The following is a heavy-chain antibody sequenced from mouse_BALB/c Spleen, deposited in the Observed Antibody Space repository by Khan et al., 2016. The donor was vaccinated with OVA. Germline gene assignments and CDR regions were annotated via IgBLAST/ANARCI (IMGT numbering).Heavy chain of an antibody. V-gene: IGHV1S137*01. J-gene: IGHJ3*01. CDR2: ISTYYGHA. Sequence: QVQLQQSGAEVVRPGVSVKVSCKGSGYTFTDFTLHWVKQSHAMSLEWIGVISTYYGHATYNQKFKDKATMTVDKSSSTAYMELARLTSEDSTYYYCTGGGGGNRFAYWGQGTLVTVSA. CDR3: TGGGGGNRFAY. CDR1: GYTFTDFT.